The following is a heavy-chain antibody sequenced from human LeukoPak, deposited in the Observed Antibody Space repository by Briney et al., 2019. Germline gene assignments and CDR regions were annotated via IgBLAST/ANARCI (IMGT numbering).Heavy chain of an antibody. D-gene: IGHD3-10*01. CDR2: ISYDGSNK. CDR3: AKDSAGSGSYYNEVPWVIDY. V-gene: IGHV3-30*18. Sequence: PGRSLRLSCAASGFTFSSYGMHWVRQAPGKGLEWVAVISYDGSNKYYADSVKGRFTISRDNSKNTLYLQMNSLRAEDTAVYYCAKDSAGSGSYYNEVPWVIDYWGQGTLVTVSS. J-gene: IGHJ4*02. CDR1: GFTFSSYG.